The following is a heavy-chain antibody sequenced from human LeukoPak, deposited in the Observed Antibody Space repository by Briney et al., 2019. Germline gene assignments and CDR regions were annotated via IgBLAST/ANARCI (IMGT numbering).Heavy chain of an antibody. CDR3: ARDGNYYDSSGYYGGAFDI. D-gene: IGHD3-22*01. CDR1: GFTFSSYS. CDR2: IKQDGSEK. V-gene: IGHV3-7*01. Sequence: GGSLRLSCAASGFTFSSYSMNWVRQAPGKGLEWVANIKQDGSEKYYVDSVKGRFTISRDNAKNSLYLQMNSLRAEDTAVYYCARDGNYYDSSGYYGGAFDIWGQGTMVTVSS. J-gene: IGHJ3*02.